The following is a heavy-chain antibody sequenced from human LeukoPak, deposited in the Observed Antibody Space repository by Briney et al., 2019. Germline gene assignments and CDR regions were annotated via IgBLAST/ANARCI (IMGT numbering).Heavy chain of an antibody. CDR2: VNSDGSST. D-gene: IGHD6-19*01. CDR3: ASLFLCYGCSSSSDSLDI. V-gene: IGHV3-74*01. J-gene: IGHJ3*02. Sequence: SGGSLRLSCEASGFTFNGHWMHWVRQAPGKGLVWVSRVNSDGSSTTYADSVKGRFTISRDNAKNTLYLQMNSLRAEDTAVYYCASLFLCYGCSSSSDSLDIWGQGTMVTVSS. CDR1: GFTFNGHW.